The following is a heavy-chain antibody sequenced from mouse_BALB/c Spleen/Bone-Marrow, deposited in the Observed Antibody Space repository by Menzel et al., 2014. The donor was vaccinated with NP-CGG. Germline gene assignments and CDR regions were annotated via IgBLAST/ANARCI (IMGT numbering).Heavy chain of an antibody. D-gene: IGHD2-10*02. CDR3: SRGYGNCFDY. CDR2: INSNGGST. CDR1: GFTFSNYG. J-gene: IGHJ2*01. Sequence: DVQLQESGGGLVQPGGSLKLSCAASGFTFSNYGMSWVRQTPGKRLELVATINSNGGSTYYPDSVKGRFTISRDTAKNTLYLQMSSLKSEETAMYYCSRGYGNCFDYWGQGTTLTVSS. V-gene: IGHV5-6-3*01.